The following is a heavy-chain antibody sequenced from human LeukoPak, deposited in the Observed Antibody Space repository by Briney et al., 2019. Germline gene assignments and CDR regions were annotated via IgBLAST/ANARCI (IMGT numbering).Heavy chain of an antibody. Sequence: SETLSLTCTVSGGSISSYYWGWIRQPPGKGLEWIGSIYYSGSTYYNPSLKSRVTISVDTSKNQFSLKLSSVTAADTAVYYCARSPQGTATTANWLDPWGQGTLVTVSS. V-gene: IGHV4-39*07. CDR3: ARSPQGTATTANWLDP. CDR2: IYYSGST. J-gene: IGHJ5*02. D-gene: IGHD4-17*01. CDR1: GGSISSYY.